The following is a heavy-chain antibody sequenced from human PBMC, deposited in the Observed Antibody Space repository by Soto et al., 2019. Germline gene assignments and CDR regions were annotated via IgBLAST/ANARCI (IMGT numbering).Heavy chain of an antibody. J-gene: IGHJ6*02. D-gene: IGHD3-9*01. Sequence: GASVKVSCKASGYTFTCYGISWVRQAPGQGLEWMGWISAYNGNTNYAQKLQGRVTMTTDTSTSTAYMELRSLRSDDTAVYYCARDVPTYYDILTDSGDYYYGMDVWGQGTTVTVSS. CDR2: ISAYNGNT. CDR1: GYTFTCYG. CDR3: ARDVPTYYDILTDSGDYYYGMDV. V-gene: IGHV1-18*01.